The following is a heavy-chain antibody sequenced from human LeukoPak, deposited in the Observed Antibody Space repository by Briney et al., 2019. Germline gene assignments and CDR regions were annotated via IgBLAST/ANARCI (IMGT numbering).Heavy chain of an antibody. Sequence: SETLSLTCTVSGGSISSYYWSWIRQPPGKGLEWIGYIYYSGSTSYNPSLKSRVTISVDTSKNQFSLKLSSVTAADTAVYYCARGGYDYVWGSYLPPLYWGQGTLVTVSS. D-gene: IGHD3-16*02. J-gene: IGHJ4*02. V-gene: IGHV4-59*01. CDR2: IYYSGST. CDR1: GGSISSYY. CDR3: ARGGYDYVWGSYLPPLY.